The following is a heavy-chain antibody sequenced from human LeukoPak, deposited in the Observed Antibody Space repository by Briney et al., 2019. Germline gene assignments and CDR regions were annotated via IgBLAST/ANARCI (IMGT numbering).Heavy chain of an antibody. Sequence: ASVKVSCKASGYTFTGYYMHWVRQAPGQGLEWMGWVNPNSGGTNYAQKFQSRVTMTRGTSISTAYMELSRLTSDDTAVYYCARDLGSIVATFDFFWYFDLWGRGTLLTVSS. CDR1: GYTFTGYY. J-gene: IGHJ2*01. CDR2: VNPNSGGT. D-gene: IGHD5-12*01. CDR3: ARDLGSIVATFDFFWYFDL. V-gene: IGHV1-2*02.